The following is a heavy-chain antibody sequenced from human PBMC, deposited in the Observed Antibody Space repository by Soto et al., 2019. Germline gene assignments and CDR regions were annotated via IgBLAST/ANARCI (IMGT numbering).Heavy chain of an antibody. Sequence: SETLSLTCTVSGDSISSYYWTWIRQPPGKGLEWIGNIHYSGSTNYNPSLKSRVTISVDTSKNQFSLKLRSVTVADTAVYYCARGGIAGHWLDPWGQGVLDTVSS. D-gene: IGHD6-13*01. J-gene: IGHJ5*02. CDR1: GDSISSYY. CDR3: ARGGIAGHWLDP. V-gene: IGHV4-59*12. CDR2: IHYSGST.